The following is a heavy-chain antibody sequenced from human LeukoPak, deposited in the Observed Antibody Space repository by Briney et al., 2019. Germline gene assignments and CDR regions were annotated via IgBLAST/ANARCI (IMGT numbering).Heavy chain of an antibody. CDR1: GGTFSSYA. CDR3: ASYSPIAAAGMSYYYYYMDV. CDR2: IIPIFGTA. Sequence: SVKVSCKASGGTFSSYAISWVRQAPGQGLEWMGGIIPIFGTANYAQKFQGRVTITADESTSTAYMELSSLRSEDTAVYYCASYSPIAAAGMSYYYYYMDVWGKGTTVTVSS. V-gene: IGHV1-69*13. D-gene: IGHD6-13*01. J-gene: IGHJ6*03.